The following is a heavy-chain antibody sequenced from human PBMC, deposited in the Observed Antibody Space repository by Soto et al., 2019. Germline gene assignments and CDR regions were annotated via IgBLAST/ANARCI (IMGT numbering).Heavy chain of an antibody. CDR2: ISYDGSNK. Sequence: QVQLVESGGGVVQPGRSLRLSCAASGFTFSSYGMHWVRQAPGKGLEWVAVISYDGSNKYYADSVKGRFTISRDNSKNTLYLQMNSLRAEDTAVYYCAKARVGAQGAFEYWGQGTLVTVSS. D-gene: IGHD1-26*01. CDR3: AKARVGAQGAFEY. J-gene: IGHJ4*02. CDR1: GFTFSSYG. V-gene: IGHV3-30*18.